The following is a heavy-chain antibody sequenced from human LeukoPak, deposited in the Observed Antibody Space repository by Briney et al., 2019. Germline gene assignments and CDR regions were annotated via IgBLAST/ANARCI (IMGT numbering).Heavy chain of an antibody. CDR2: VNHSGSI. CDR3: ASARFDY. J-gene: IGHJ4*02. Sequence: SETLSLTCAISGASFSANYWTWIRQPPGKGLEWVGEVNHSGSINYNPSLKSRVTISVDTSKNQFSLRLSSVTVADTAVYFCASARFDYWGLGALVTVSS. CDR1: GASFSANY. V-gene: IGHV4-34*01.